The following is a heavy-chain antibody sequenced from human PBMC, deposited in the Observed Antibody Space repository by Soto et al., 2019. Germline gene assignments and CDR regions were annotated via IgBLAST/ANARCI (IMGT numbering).Heavy chain of an antibody. CDR3: ATSPRFAFDF. D-gene: IGHD3-16*01. CDR1: GGSVSGDKNY. Sequence: QVQLQESGPGLVKPSETLSLICTVSGGSVSGDKNYWSWIRQSPGKGLEWIGYISYSGATNYNPSLKSRLTISVDRSKNQFALKLSSVIASDTALYYCATSPRFAFDFWGQGTTVIVSS. CDR2: ISYSGAT. V-gene: IGHV4-61*01. J-gene: IGHJ3*01.